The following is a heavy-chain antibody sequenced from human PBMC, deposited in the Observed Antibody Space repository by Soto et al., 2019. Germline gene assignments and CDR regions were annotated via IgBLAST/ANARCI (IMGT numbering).Heavy chain of an antibody. CDR2: IYSGGAT. CDR1: GFTVTNHY. CDR3: AARVVAATGFDS. J-gene: IGHJ4*02. D-gene: IGHD2-15*01. Sequence: EVQVVDSGGDLVQPGGSLRLSCAASGFTVTNHYIIWVRQAPGKGLEWVSVIYSGGATYYADSVKGRFTISRHNAKNTVFLQMNSLRSGDTAVYYCAARVVAATGFDSWGQGTLVTVSS. V-gene: IGHV3-53*04.